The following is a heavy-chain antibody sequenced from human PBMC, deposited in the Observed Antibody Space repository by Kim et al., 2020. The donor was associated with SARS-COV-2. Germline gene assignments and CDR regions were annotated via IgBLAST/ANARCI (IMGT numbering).Heavy chain of an antibody. CDR2: IWYDGSNK. D-gene: IGHD4-17*01. V-gene: IGHV3-33*08. J-gene: IGHJ3*02. CDR3: ASPTVTTSDAFDI. Sequence: GRSLRLSCAASGFTFSSYGMHWVRQAPGKGLEWVAVIWYDGSNKYYADSVKGRFTISRDNSKNTLYLQMNSLRAEDTAVYYCASPTVTTSDAFDIWGQGTMVTVSS. CDR1: GFTFSSYG.